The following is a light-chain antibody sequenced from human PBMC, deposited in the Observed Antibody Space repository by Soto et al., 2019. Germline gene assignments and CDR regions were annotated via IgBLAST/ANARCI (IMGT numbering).Light chain of an antibody. J-gene: IGLJ2*01. Sequence: QSVLTQPASVSGSPGQSITISCTGTSSDIGGYILVSWYQQEPGKAPKLMIDEGSKQPSGVAKRFSGKKSGNTASLTISGHQAEDAAHYYWCSYVGRETYVIFGGGTKLTVL. CDR3: CSYVGRETYVI. CDR1: SSDIGGYIL. V-gene: IGLV2-23*01. CDR2: EGS.